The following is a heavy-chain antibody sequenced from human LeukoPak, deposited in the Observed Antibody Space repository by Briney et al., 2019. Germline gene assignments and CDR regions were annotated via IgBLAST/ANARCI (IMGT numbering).Heavy chain of an antibody. Sequence: GGSLRLSCAASGFTFTNYVMNWVRQAPGKGLEWVSGISGSGGTTYYADSVKGRFTISRDNSKNTLSLQMNSLRAEDTAVYYCAKGSGYDYPGFDYWGQGTLVTVSS. V-gene: IGHV3-23*01. CDR2: ISGSGGTT. CDR1: GFTFTNYV. J-gene: IGHJ4*02. CDR3: AKGSGYDYPGFDY. D-gene: IGHD3-22*01.